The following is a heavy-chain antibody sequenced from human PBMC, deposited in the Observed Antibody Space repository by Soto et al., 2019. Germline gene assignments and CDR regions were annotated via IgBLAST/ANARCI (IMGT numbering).Heavy chain of an antibody. V-gene: IGHV3-30*18. Sequence: QVQLVESGGGVVQPGRSLRLSCAASGFTFSSYGMHWVRQAPGKGLEWVAVISYDGSKKYYADSVKGRFTISRDNSKNTLYLQMNILRAEDTAVYYCAKDLDYPYYFDYWGQGTLVTVSS. CDR2: ISYDGSKK. CDR1: GFTFSSYG. J-gene: IGHJ4*02. D-gene: IGHD5-12*01. CDR3: AKDLDYPYYFDY.